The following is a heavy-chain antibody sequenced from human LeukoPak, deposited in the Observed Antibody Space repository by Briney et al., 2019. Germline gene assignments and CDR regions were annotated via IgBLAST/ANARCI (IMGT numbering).Heavy chain of an antibody. D-gene: IGHD5-18*01. CDR1: GGSISSSSYY. J-gene: IGHJ4*02. CDR2: IYYSGST. V-gene: IGHV4-39*07. Sequence: SETLSLTCTVSGGSISSSSYYWGWIRQPPGKGLEGIGSIYYSGSTYHNPSLKSRLIISVDTSKTQFSLKLSSVTAADTAVYYCARANTAHNFDYWGQGTLVTVSS. CDR3: ARANTAHNFDY.